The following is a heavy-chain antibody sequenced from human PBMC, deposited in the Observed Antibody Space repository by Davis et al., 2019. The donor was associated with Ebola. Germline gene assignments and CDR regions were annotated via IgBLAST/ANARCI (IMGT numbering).Heavy chain of an antibody. V-gene: IGHV4-61*01. D-gene: IGHD1-26*01. J-gene: IGHJ3*02. CDR3: AFVGVNTKGDARDI. CDR2: IYYSGST. Sequence: MPSETLSLTCTVSGGSISSNNYYWSWIRQPPGKGLEWIGYIYYSGSTNYNPSLKSRVTISVDTSKNQFSLKLSSVTTADTAVYYCAFVGVNTKGDARDIWGQGTMVTVSS. CDR1: GGSISSNNYY.